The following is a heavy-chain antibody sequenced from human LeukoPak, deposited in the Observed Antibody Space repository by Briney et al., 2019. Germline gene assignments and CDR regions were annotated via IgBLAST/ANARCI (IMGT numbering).Heavy chain of an antibody. D-gene: IGHD4-17*01. CDR1: GFTFSRYW. V-gene: IGHV3-7*01. Sequence: PGGSLRLSCAASGFTFSRYWMSWVRQAPGKGLEWVANIKQEGSEKYYVDSVKGRFTISRDNTKNSMYLQMNSLRAEDTAVYYCASHDYGDYAFDYWGQGTLVTVSS. CDR3: ASHDYGDYAFDY. J-gene: IGHJ4*02. CDR2: IKQEGSEK.